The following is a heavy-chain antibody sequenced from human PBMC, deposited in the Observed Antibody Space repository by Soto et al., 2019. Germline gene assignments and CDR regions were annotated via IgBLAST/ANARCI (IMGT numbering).Heavy chain of an antibody. CDR2: IYYSGST. CDR1: GGSISSYY. Sequence: SETLSLTCTVSGGSISSYYWSWIRQPPGKGLEWIGYIYYSGSTNYNPSLKSRVTISVDTSKNQFSLKLSSVTAADTAVYYCARARGVVVPAAKRNWFDPWGQGTLVTVSS. CDR3: ARARGVVVPAAKRNWFDP. D-gene: IGHD2-2*01. V-gene: IGHV4-59*12. J-gene: IGHJ5*02.